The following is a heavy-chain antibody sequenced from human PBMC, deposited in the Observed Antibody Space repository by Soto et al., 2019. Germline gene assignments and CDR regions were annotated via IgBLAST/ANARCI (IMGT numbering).Heavy chain of an antibody. V-gene: IGHV3-48*01. CDR3: AREGMDY. CDR1: GFTFSSYS. J-gene: IGHJ4*02. Sequence: EVQLVESGGGLVQPGGSLRLSCAVSGFTFSSYSMNWVRQAPGKGLEWISYISSGSSTIYYADSVKGRFTISRDNAKNSLYLHMNSLRSEDTAVYYCAREGMDYWGQGTLVTVSS. D-gene: IGHD3-10*01. CDR2: ISSGSSTI.